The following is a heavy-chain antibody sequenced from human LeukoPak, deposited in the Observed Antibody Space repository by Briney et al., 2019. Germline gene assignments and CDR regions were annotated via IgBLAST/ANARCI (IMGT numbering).Heavy chain of an antibody. CDR2: ISAYNGNT. D-gene: IGHD3-22*01. V-gene: IGHV1-18*01. Sequence: ASVKVSCKASGYTFTSYGISWVRQAPGQGLEWMGWISAYNGNTNYAQKLQGRVTMTTDTSTSTAYMELRSLRSDDTAVYYRATIYYYDSSSPFDPWGQGTLVTVSS. CDR3: ATIYYYDSSSPFDP. J-gene: IGHJ5*02. CDR1: GYTFTSYG.